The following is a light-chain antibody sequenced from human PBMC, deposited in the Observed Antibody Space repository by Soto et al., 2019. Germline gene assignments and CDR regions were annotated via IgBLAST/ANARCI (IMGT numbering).Light chain of an antibody. CDR2: GNS. Sequence: QSVLTQPPSVSGAPGQWVTISCTGSSCNVGADNDVPWYQQLPGTAPKLIIYGNSNRPSGVSDRFSGSKSGTSASLAITGLQAEDEADYYCQSYASSRSGWVFGGGTKLTVL. J-gene: IGLJ3*02. V-gene: IGLV1-40*01. CDR3: QSYASSRSGWV. CDR1: SCNVGADND.